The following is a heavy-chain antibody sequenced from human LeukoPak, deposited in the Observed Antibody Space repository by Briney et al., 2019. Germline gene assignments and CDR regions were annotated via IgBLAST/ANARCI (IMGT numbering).Heavy chain of an antibody. CDR3: ARDLVGFDY. Sequence: GGSLRLSCAASGFIFSAYWVTWVRQAPGKGLEWVANMYQDGSEKYYVDSVKGRFTISRDNAKNSLYLQMNSLRAEDTAVYYCARDLVGFDYWGQGTLVTVSS. CDR1: GFIFSAYW. V-gene: IGHV3-7*01. J-gene: IGHJ4*02. CDR2: MYQDGSEK. D-gene: IGHD2-2*01.